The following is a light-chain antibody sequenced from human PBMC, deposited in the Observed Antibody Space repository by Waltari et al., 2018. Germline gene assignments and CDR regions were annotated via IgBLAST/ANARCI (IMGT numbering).Light chain of an antibody. Sequence: QSALTQPASVSGSPGQSITISCTGSSLDGGGYDVVSWYRQHPGKAPKVVIFDVNNRPSGVSDRVSGSKSGNTASLTISGLQAEDEGDYYCTSYTSRHTLVFGGGTKVTVL. CDR2: DVN. CDR3: TSYTSRHTLV. J-gene: IGLJ1*01. V-gene: IGLV2-14*01. CDR1: SLDGGGYDV.